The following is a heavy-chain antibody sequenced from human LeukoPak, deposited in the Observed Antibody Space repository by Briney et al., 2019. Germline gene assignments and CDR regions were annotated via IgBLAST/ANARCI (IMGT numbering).Heavy chain of an antibody. CDR3: VRVPRGMTTVTIDDWYFDL. J-gene: IGHJ2*01. Sequence: AGGSLRLSCAASGFTLSTYSMNWVRQAPGKGLEWLSYISSSSITIYYADSVKGRFTFSRDNAKNSLYLQMNSLRDEDTAVYYCVRVPRGMTTVTIDDWYFDLWGRGTLVTVSS. D-gene: IGHD4-17*01. CDR1: GFTLSTYS. CDR2: ISSSSITI. V-gene: IGHV3-48*02.